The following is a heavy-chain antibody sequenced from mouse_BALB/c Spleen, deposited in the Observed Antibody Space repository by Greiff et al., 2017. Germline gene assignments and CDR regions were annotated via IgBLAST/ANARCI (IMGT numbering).Heavy chain of an antibody. CDR3: ARGEGYGNFDY. CDR1: GFTFSSYG. D-gene: IGHD2-1*01. CDR2: ISSGGSYT. J-gene: IGHJ2*01. Sequence: EVQRVESGGDLVKPGGSLKLSCAASGFTFSSYGMSWVRQTPDKRLEWVATISSGGSYTYYPDSVKGRFTISRDNAKNTLYLQMSSLKSEDTAMYYCARGEGYGNFDYWGQGTTLTVSS. V-gene: IGHV5-6*01.